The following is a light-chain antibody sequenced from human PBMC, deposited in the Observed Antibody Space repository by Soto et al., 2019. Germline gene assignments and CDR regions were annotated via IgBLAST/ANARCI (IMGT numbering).Light chain of an antibody. Sequence: DIQMTQSPSSLSASVGDRVTITCRASQSIGDNLNWYQLKPGTAPNLLIYAASNLQSGVPTRFSGSGSGTDCTHTISNLQPEDVVSYFCQQSFNTPPTFGGGTKVEIQ. CDR3: QQSFNTPPT. V-gene: IGKV1-39*01. J-gene: IGKJ4*01. CDR1: QSIGDN. CDR2: AAS.